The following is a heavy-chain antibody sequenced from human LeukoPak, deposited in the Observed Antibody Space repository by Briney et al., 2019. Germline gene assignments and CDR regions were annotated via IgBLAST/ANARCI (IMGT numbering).Heavy chain of an antibody. D-gene: IGHD2/OR15-2a*01. CDR3: ARDFPTKAFDY. V-gene: IGHV3-66*01. Sequence: PGGSLRPSCAAPGFTVGSNYMSWVRRAPGKGLEWVSVIYSGGSTYYADSVKGRFTISRDNSKNTLYLQMNSLRAEDTAVYYCARDFPTKAFDYWGQGTLVTVSS. CDR1: GFTVGSNY. J-gene: IGHJ4*02. CDR2: IYSGGST.